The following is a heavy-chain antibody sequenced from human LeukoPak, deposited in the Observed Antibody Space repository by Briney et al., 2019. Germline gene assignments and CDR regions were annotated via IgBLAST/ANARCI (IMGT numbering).Heavy chain of an antibody. V-gene: IGHV3-23*01. D-gene: IGHD2-21*01. J-gene: IGHJ4*02. CDR1: GFTFSSYA. Sequence: PGGSLRLSCAASGFTFSSYAVSWVRQAPGKGLEWVSAISGSGGSTYYADSVKGRFTISRDNSKNTLYLQMNSLRAEDTAIYYCAKGPIALVPIAIDYWGQGTLVTVSS. CDR3: AKGPIALVPIAIDY. CDR2: ISGSGGST.